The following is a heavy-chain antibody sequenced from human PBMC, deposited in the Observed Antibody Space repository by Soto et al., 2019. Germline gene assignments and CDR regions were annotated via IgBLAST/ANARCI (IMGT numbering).Heavy chain of an antibody. CDR2: MYNTGST. CDR3: ARDLWGYCGTDCYPLDV. Sequence: SATLSLTCTFSGGSISGDYWGWIRQPPGKGLEWIGYMYNTGSTVYNPSFKSRVTISVDTSKNQFSLKLNSVTAADTAVYYCARDLWGYCGTDCYPLDVWGQGTTVT. CDR1: GGSISGDY. J-gene: IGHJ6*02. D-gene: IGHD2-21*02. V-gene: IGHV4-59*01.